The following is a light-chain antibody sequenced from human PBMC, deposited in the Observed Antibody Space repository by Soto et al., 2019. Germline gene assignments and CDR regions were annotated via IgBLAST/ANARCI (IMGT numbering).Light chain of an antibody. J-gene: IGKJ5*01. CDR1: QGISRS. V-gene: IGKV1D-12*01. CDR2: AAS. CDR3: QQADTFPIT. Sequence: DIQMTQSPSSVSASVLDIFTSSFHASQGISRSLAWYQQKPGKAPKLLIYAASSLQSGVPSRFSGSGFGTDFTLTISSLQPEDSAIYYCQQADTFPITFGQGTRLEI.